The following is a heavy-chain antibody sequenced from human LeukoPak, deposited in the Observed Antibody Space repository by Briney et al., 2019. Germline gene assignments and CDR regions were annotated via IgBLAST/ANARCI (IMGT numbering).Heavy chain of an antibody. Sequence: GGSLRLSCAASGFTFSNYEMNWVRQAPGKGLEWVSSISASGGGTYYADSVKGRFTISRDTSKNTLYLQMNSLRAEDTAVYYCAPLAATTDYWGQGTLVTVSS. V-gene: IGHV3-23*01. CDR3: APLAATTDY. D-gene: IGHD5-12*01. CDR2: ISASGGGT. CDR1: GFTFSNYE. J-gene: IGHJ4*02.